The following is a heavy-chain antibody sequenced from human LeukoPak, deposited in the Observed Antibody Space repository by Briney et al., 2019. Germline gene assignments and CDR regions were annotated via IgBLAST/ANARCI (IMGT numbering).Heavy chain of an antibody. CDR1: GGSISSGNYY. CDR3: AISHDYGDYAIDP. J-gene: IGHJ5*02. D-gene: IGHD4-17*01. Sequence: KPSQTLSLTCTVSGGSISSGNYYWSWIRQSAGKGLEWIGRIYTSGSTKYNPSLKSRVTISVDTSKNQFSLKLSSVTAADTAFYYCAISHDYGDYAIDPWGQGTLVTVSS. CDR2: IYTSGST. V-gene: IGHV4-61*02.